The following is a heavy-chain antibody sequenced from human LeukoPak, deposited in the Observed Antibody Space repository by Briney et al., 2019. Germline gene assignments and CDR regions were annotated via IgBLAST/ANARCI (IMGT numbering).Heavy chain of an antibody. D-gene: IGHD6-13*01. Sequence: GGSLRLSCAASGFTFSSYAMSWVRQAPGKGLEWVSAISGSGGSTYYADSVKGRFTISRDNSKNTLYLQMNSLRAEDTAVYYCAKRTSGSSWYSSDYWGQGTLVTVSS. CDR1: GFTFSSYA. V-gene: IGHV3-23*01. CDR2: ISGSGGST. J-gene: IGHJ4*02. CDR3: AKRTSGSSWYSSDY.